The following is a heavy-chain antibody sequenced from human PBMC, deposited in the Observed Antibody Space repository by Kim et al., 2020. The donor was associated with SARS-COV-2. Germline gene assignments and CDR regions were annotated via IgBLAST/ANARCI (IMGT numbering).Heavy chain of an antibody. V-gene: IGHV1-46*01. J-gene: IGHJ5*02. D-gene: IGHD5-18*01. CDR3: ARGGIQLWFKSPGDWFDP. Sequence: QGRVTMTRDTSTSTVYMELSSLRSEDTAVYYCARGGIQLWFKSPGDWFDPWGQGTLVTVSS.